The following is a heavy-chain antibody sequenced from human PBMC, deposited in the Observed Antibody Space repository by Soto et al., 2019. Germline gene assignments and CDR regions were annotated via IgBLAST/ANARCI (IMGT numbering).Heavy chain of an antibody. CDR1: GYTFTSYG. Sequence: AAVQVSCTASGYTFTSYGISWVRQAPGQGLEWMGWISAYNGNTNYAQKLQGRVTMTTDTSTSTAYMELRSLRSDDTAVYYCARGSGLAVASTGGRLSHYYCMDVGG. CDR3: ARGSGLAVASTGGRLSHYYCMDV. CDR2: ISAYNGNT. V-gene: IGHV1-18*04. D-gene: IGHD6-19*01. J-gene: IGHJ6*02.